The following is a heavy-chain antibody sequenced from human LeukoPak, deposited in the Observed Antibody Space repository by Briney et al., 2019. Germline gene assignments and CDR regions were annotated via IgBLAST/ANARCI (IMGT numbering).Heavy chain of an antibody. CDR1: GFTFDDYA. CDR2: ITGDGGSA. Sequence: GGSLRLSCAASGFTFDDYAMHWVRQAPGKGLEWVSFITGDGGSAYYADSVKDRFTISRDNSKNSLSLQMNSLRTEDTALYYCAKGMTNTGWVLWGQGTMVTVSS. CDR3: AKGMTNTGWVL. V-gene: IGHV3-43*02. D-gene: IGHD6-19*01. J-gene: IGHJ3*01.